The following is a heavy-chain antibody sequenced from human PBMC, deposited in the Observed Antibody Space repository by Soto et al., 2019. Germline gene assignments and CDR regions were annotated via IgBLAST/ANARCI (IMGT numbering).Heavy chain of an antibody. J-gene: IGHJ4*02. CDR3: ARIWWFGELRWYFDN. D-gene: IGHD3-10*01. Sequence: SETLSLTCSVSGGSISSYHWSWIRQAPGKGLEWIGYIYHSGSTIYNPSLTSRVTISMDTSKSQLSLKLTSLTAADAAVYYCARIWWFGELRWYFDNWGQGALVTVSS. V-gene: IGHV4-4*09. CDR2: IYHSGST. CDR1: GGSISSYH.